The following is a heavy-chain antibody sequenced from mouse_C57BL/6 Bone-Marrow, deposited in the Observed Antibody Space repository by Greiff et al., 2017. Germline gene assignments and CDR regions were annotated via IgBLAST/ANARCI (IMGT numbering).Heavy chain of an antibody. V-gene: IGHV1-81*01. CDR2: IYPRSGNT. Sequence: VQLQQSGAELARPGASVKLSCKASGYTFTRYGISWVKQRTGQGLEWIGKIYPRSGNTYYNEKFKGKATLTADKSSSTAYMELRSRTSEDSAVDFCARGRGNWDDYFDDWGQGTTLTVSS. J-gene: IGHJ2*01. CDR1: GYTFTRYG. CDR3: ARGRGNWDDYFDD. D-gene: IGHD4-1*01.